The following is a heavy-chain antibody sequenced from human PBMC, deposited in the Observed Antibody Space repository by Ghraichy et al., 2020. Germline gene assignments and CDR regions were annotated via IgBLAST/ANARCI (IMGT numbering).Heavy chain of an antibody. CDR3: ATTYSSGWYYFDY. CDR2: IYYSGST. V-gene: IGHV4-39*01. CDR1: GGSISSSSYY. Sequence: SETLSLTCTVSGGSISSSSYYWGWIRQPPGKGLEWIGSIYYSGSTYYNPSLKSRVTISVDTSKNQFSLKLSSVTAADTAVYYCATTYSSGWYYFDYWGQGTLVTVSS. J-gene: IGHJ4*02. D-gene: IGHD6-19*01.